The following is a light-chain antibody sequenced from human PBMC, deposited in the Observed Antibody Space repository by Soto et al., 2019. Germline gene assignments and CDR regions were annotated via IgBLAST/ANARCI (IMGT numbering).Light chain of an antibody. J-gene: IGKJ4*01. Sequence: EIVLTQSPGTLSLSPGERATLSCRASQSINSNLAWYQQKPGQAPSLLIYGAFTRATGIPARFSGTGSGTDFTLTISSLEPDDFAVYYCQQRYNWPLTFGGGTKVDIK. CDR2: GAF. CDR1: QSINSN. V-gene: IGKV3-11*01. CDR3: QQRYNWPLT.